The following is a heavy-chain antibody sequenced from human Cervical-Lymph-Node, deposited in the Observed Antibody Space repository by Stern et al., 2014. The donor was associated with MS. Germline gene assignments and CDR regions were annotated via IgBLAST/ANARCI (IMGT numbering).Heavy chain of an antibody. V-gene: IGHV1-69*04. D-gene: IGHD2-15*01. CDR3: ARGIVSNRAAATQHNLFDP. J-gene: IGHJ5*02. Sequence: VQLVESGAEVKKPGSSMNVSCKTSGGTFSSSYAITWLRQAPGQELEWMGRIIPILGLANYAHNFQGRVTITADTSTNTTYLELSSLRSEDTAVYYCARGIVSNRAAATQHNLFDPWGQGTLVTVSS. CDR2: IIPILGLA. CDR1: GGTFSSSYA.